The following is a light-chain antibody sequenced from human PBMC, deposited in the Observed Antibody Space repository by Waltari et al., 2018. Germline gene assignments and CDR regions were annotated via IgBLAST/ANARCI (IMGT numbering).Light chain of an antibody. CDR1: SSDVGNYNL. Sequence: QSALTQPASVSGSPGQSITISCTGTSSDVGNYNLVSWYQQHPGTAPKLMIYEVNARPSGVSIRFSGSKSGNTASLTISGLQPEDEADYYCCSYAGSTTFWVFGTGTKVTVL. J-gene: IGLJ1*01. CDR3: CSYAGSTTFWV. CDR2: EVN. V-gene: IGLV2-23*02.